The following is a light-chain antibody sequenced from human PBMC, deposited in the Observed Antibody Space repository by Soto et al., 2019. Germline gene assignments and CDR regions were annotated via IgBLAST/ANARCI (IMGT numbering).Light chain of an antibody. J-gene: IGLJ3*02. Sequence: QSVLTQPASVSGSPGQSITLSCSGTTSDVGGYDVVSWYQQHPGKAPKLMIFEVNQRPSGVSDRFSGSKSGNTASLTISGLQAGDEADYYCCSFAGSSTFWVFGGGTKVTVL. CDR2: EVN. CDR3: CSFAGSSTFWV. CDR1: TSDVGGYDV. V-gene: IGLV2-23*02.